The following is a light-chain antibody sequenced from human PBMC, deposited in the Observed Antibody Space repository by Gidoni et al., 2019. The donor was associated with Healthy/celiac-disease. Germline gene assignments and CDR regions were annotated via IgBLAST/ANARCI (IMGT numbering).Light chain of an antibody. CDR3: QQYGSSPWT. V-gene: IGKV3-20*01. Sequence: ELLLTQSPGTLSLSPGERATLSCRASQSVSSIYLAWYQQKPGQAPRLLIYGASRAATGIPDRFSGSGSGTDFTLTISRLEPEDFAVYYCQQYGSSPWTFGQGTKVEIK. J-gene: IGKJ1*01. CDR2: GAS. CDR1: QSVSSIY.